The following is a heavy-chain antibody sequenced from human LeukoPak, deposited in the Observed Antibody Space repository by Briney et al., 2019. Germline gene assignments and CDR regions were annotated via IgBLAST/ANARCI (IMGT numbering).Heavy chain of an antibody. CDR2: ISGSGGST. CDR1: GFTFSSYA. V-gene: IGHV3-23*01. Sequence: PGGSLRLSCAASGFTFSSYAMSWVRQAPGKGLEWVSAISGSGGSTYYADSVKGRFTISRDNSKNTLYLQMNSLRAEDTAVYYCARGVPYYYDSSGPFDYWGQGTLVTVSS. D-gene: IGHD3-22*01. J-gene: IGHJ4*02. CDR3: ARGVPYYYDSSGPFDY.